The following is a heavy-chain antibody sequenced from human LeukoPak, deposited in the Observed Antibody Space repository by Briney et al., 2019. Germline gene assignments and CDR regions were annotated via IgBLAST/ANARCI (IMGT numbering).Heavy chain of an antibody. CDR3: AREPTTSYYFDY. J-gene: IGHJ4*02. D-gene: IGHD1-14*01. Sequence: GGSLRLSCAASGFTFSDYYMSWIRQAPGKGLEWVSYINSSGSTIYYADSVKGRFTISRDNAKNSLYLQMNSLRAEDTAVYYCAREPTTSYYFDYWGQGTLVTVSS. V-gene: IGHV3-11*01. CDR1: GFTFSDYY. CDR2: INSSGSTI.